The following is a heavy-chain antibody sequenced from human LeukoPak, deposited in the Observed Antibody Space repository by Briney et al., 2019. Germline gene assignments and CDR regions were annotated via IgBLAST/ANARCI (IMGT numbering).Heavy chain of an antibody. CDR2: IYPGDSDT. Sequence: GESLKISCEGSGYSFTSYWIARVRQMPGKGLEWMGVIYPGDSDTRYSPSFQGQVTISADKSISTAYLQWSSLKASDTAMYYCARQLGATSPTWFDPWGQGTLVTVSS. V-gene: IGHV5-51*01. CDR3: ARQLGATSPTWFDP. CDR1: GYSFTSYW. D-gene: IGHD1-26*01. J-gene: IGHJ5*02.